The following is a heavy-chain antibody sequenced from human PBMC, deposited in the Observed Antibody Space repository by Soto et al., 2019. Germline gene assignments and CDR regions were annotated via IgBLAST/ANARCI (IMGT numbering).Heavy chain of an antibody. V-gene: IGHV3-23*01. D-gene: IGHD1-26*01. CDR3: AKAGISWEAYFDY. J-gene: IGHJ4*02. CDR2: ISGSGGST. CDR1: GFTFSSYA. Sequence: GGSLRLSCAASGFTFSSYAMSWVRQAPGKGLEWVSAISGSGGSTYYADSVKGWFTISRDNSKNTLYLQMNSLRAEDTAVYYCAKAGISWEAYFDYWGQGTLVTVSS.